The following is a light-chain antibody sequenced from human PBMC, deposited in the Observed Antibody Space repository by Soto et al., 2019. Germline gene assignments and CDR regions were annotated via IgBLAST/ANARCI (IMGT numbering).Light chain of an antibody. CDR3: QQYGSSPFT. Sequence: ETVLTQSPGTLSLSPGDRAALSCRPSQSVSSSLAWYQQKPGQAPRLLIYGASSRATGIPDRFSGSGSGTDFTLSISRLEPEDFAVYYCQQYGSSPFTFGGGTKVDIK. J-gene: IGKJ4*01. V-gene: IGKV3-20*01. CDR2: GAS. CDR1: QSVSSS.